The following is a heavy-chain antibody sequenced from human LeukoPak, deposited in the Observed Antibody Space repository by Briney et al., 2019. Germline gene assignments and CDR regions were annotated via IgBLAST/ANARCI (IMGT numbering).Heavy chain of an antibody. V-gene: IGHV4-59*12. CDR1: GVSISSYY. CDR3: ARELPMVRGLTFDP. D-gene: IGHD3-10*01. J-gene: IGHJ5*02. CDR2: IYYSGST. Sequence: SETLSLTCTVSGVSISSYYWSWIRQPPGKGLEWIGYIYYSGSTNYNPSLKSRVTISVDTSKNQFSLKLSSVTAADTAVYYCARELPMVRGLTFDPWGQGTLVTVSS.